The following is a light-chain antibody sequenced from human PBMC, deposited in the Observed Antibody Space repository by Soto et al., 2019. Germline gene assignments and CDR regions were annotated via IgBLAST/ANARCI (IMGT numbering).Light chain of an antibody. CDR3: QTWDTGIRL. V-gene: IGLV4-69*01. CDR2: LNSDGSH. CDR1: SGHSSYA. J-gene: IGLJ2*01. Sequence: QPVLTQSPSASASLGASVKLTCTLSSGHSSYAIAWHQQRPEKGPRFLMKLNSDGSHNKGDGIPDRFSGSSSGAERYLTISSLQSEDEADYYCQTWDTGIRLFGGGTKVTVL.